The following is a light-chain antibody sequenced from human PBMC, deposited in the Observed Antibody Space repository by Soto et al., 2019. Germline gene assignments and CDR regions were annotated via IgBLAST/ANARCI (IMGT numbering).Light chain of an antibody. CDR1: QSVSSSY. CDR2: GAS. CDR3: QQYRSWPRT. Sequence: PGDRATLSCRASQSVSSSYLAWYQQKPGQAPRLLIYGASTRATDMPGRFSGRGAGAEFTLTISSLQSEEFAVYYCQQYRSWPRTVGQGTKVDIK. J-gene: IGKJ1*01. V-gene: IGKV3-15*01.